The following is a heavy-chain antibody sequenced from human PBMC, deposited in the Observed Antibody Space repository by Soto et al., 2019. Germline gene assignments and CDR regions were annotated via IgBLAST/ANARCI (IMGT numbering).Heavy chain of an antibody. Sequence: QVQVVQSRAEVKKHGASVKVSCKTSGYTFTDYDINWVRQAPGQGLEYMGWVSPENSNAGYAQQFRGRVSMTTNTIISTAYLELTDLRYEDTAVYYCEVTTGYWGQGTMVTVSS. CDR2: VSPENSNA. CDR1: GYTFTDYD. CDR3: EVTTGY. D-gene: IGHD2-21*02. V-gene: IGHV1-8*01. J-gene: IGHJ4*02.